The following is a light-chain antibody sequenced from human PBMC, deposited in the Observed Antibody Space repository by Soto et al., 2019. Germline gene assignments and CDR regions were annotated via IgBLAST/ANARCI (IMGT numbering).Light chain of an antibody. CDR2: GAS. J-gene: IGKJ1*01. V-gene: IGKV3-20*01. Sequence: EIVLTQSPGTLSLSPGQRATLACRASQSVSNRYLAWYQQKPGQAPRLLIYGASSRATGVPDRISGSGSGTDFTLTISRLEPEDCAVYYCRQYNNWPKTFGQGTKVDI. CDR1: QSVSNRY. CDR3: RQYNNWPKT.